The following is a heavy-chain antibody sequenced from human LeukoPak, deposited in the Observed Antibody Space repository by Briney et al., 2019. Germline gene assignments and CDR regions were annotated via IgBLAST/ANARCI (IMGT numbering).Heavy chain of an antibody. J-gene: IGHJ4*02. CDR2: INPGNGNT. Sequence: ASVKVSCKASGYTFTSFAMHWVRQAPGQRLEWMGWINPGNGNTKYLQKFQGRVTITRNTSASTAFMELSSLRSEDTAVYYCARDRGWELRHFDYWGQGTLVTVSS. CDR3: ARDRGWELRHFDY. V-gene: IGHV1-3*01. CDR1: GYTFTSFA. D-gene: IGHD1-26*01.